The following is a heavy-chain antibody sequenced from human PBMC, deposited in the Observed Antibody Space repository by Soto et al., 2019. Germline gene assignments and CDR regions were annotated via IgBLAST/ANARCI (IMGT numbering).Heavy chain of an antibody. CDR3: AKGLHGNDAFDI. CDR2: ISGSGGST. CDR1: GFTLSSYA. V-gene: IGHV3-23*01. D-gene: IGHD2-15*01. J-gene: IGHJ3*02. Sequence: QAGGSLRLSCAASGFTLSSYAISWLRQAPGKGLEWVSAISGSGGSTYYADSVKGRFTISRDNSKNTLYLQMNSLRAEDTAVYYCAKGLHGNDAFDIWGQGTMVTVSS.